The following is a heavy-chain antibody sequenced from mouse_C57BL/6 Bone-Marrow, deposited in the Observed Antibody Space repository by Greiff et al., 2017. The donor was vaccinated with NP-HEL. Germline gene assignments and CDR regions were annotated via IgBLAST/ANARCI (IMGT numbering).Heavy chain of an antibody. CDR1: GYTFTSYW. V-gene: IGHV1-69*01. D-gene: IGHD2-2*01. J-gene: IGHJ2*01. Sequence: QVQLQQPGAELVMPGASVKLSCKASGYTFTSYWMHWVKQRPGQGLEWIGEIDPSDSYTNYNQKFKGKSTLTVEKSSSTAYMQLSSLTSEDSAVYYCARWYAYDGTWYFDYWGQGTTLTVSS. CDR3: ARWYAYDGTWYFDY. CDR2: IDPSDSYT.